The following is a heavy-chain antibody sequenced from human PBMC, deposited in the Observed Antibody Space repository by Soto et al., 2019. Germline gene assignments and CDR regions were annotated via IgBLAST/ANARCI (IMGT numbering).Heavy chain of an antibody. CDR1: GFIFSDYY. Sequence: QVHLAESGGGLVKPGGSLRLSCAASGFIFSDYYMNWIRQAPGKGPEWLSYISGSGSPAWYADSVKGRFTISRDNADNTLTLEMTSLRAEHTAVYYCARDVSRATIGDFDLWGQGTMVTVSS. D-gene: IGHD5-12*01. CDR3: ARDVSRATIGDFDL. V-gene: IGHV3-11*01. J-gene: IGHJ3*01. CDR2: ISGSGSPA.